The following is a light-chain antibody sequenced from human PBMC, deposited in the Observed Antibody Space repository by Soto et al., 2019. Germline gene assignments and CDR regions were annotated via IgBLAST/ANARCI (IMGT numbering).Light chain of an antibody. V-gene: IGKV3-20*01. J-gene: IGKJ2*01. Sequence: EIVLTQSPGTLSLSPGERATLSCRASPSVSSSYLAWYQQKPCQAPRLLIYGASSKATGIQDRFSGSGSGTDFTLTISRLEPEAIAVYYCHQYGSSPPDTFGQGTNLEIK. CDR1: PSVSSSY. CDR3: HQYGSSPPDT. CDR2: GAS.